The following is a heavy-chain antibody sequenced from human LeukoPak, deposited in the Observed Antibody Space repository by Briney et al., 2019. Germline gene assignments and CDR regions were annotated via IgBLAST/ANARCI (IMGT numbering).Heavy chain of an antibody. J-gene: IGHJ3*02. V-gene: IGHV3-53*01. CDR3: VRRNYYDAFDI. Sequence: PGGSLRLSCAASGFAVSSNYMNWVRQAPGKVLQCVSVIYSDGTTYYADSVKGRFTISRDNSKNTLHLQMNSLRAEDTAVYYCVRRNYYDAFDIWGQGTMVTVSS. CDR2: IYSDGTT. CDR1: GFAVSSNY. D-gene: IGHD3-10*01.